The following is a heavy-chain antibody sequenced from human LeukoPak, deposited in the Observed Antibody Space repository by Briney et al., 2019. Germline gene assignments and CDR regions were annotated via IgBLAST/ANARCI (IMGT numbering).Heavy chain of an antibody. CDR3: ARDGNNWSSLHY. CDR1: GYTFTGYS. D-gene: IGHD1-1*01. J-gene: IGHJ4*02. CDR2: IHPNSGIT. V-gene: IGHV1-2*06. Sequence: GASVKVSCKASGYTFTGYSIHWVRQAPRQGLEWMGRIHPNSGITYYAQKFRGRVTLTSDPSINTVYLEMSMLRSDDTAIYYCARDGNNWSSLHYWGQGTLISVFS.